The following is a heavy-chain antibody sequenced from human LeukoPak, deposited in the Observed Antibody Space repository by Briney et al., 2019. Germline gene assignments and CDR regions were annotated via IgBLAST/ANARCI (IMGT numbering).Heavy chain of an antibody. CDR1: GGSISSSSYY. Sequence: PSETLSLTCTVSGGSISSSSYYWGWLRQPPGKGLEWIGSIYYSGSTYYNPSLKSRVTISVDTSKNQFSLKLSSVTAADTAVYYCYHYDTSGYSPWYYYYSLDVWGQGTTVTVSS. CDR3: YHYDTSGYSPWYYYYSLDV. CDR2: IYYSGST. J-gene: IGHJ6*02. D-gene: IGHD3-22*01. V-gene: IGHV4-39*07.